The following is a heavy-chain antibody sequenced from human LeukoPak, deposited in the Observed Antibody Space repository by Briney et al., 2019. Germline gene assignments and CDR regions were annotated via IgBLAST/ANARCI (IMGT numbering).Heavy chain of an antibody. J-gene: IGHJ4*02. CDR2: IRSKANSYAT. D-gene: IGHD3-16*02. CDR3: AREGRLGELSFELDY. CDR1: GFTFSGSA. V-gene: IGHV3-73*01. Sequence: PGGSLRLSCAASGFTFSGSAMHWVRQASGKGLEWVGRIRSKANSYATAYAASVKGRFTISRDDSKNTAYLQMNSLKTEDTAVYYCAREGRLGELSFELDYWGQGTLVTVSS.